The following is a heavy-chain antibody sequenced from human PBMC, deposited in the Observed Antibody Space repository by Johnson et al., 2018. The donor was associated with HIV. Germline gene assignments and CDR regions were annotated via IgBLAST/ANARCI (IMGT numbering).Heavy chain of an antibody. CDR1: GLTFSSYG. Sequence: QEQLVESGGGVVQPGGSLRLSCAASGLTFSSYGMHWVRQAPGKGLEWVAFIRYDGSNKYYADSVKGRFTISRDNSKNTLYLQMNSLRAEDTAVYYCAKGAPWDIWGQGTMVTVSS. V-gene: IGHV3-30*02. CDR2: IRYDGSNK. J-gene: IGHJ3*02. CDR3: AKGAPWDI.